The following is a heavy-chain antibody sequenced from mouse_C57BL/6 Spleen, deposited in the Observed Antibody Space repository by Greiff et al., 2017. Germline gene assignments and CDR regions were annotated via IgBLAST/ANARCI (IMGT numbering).Heavy chain of an antibody. V-gene: IGHV1-62-2*01. CDR3: ARHEEGYGNLRPYAMDY. CDR2: FYPGSGSI. J-gene: IGHJ4*01. CDR1: GYTFTEYT. D-gene: IGHD2-1*01. Sequence: QVQLQQSGAELVKPGASVKLSCKASGYTFTEYTIHWVKQRSGQGLEWIGWFYPGSGSIKYNEKFKDKATLTADKSSSTVYMELSRLTSEDSAVYFCARHEEGYGNLRPYAMDYWGQGTSVTVSS.